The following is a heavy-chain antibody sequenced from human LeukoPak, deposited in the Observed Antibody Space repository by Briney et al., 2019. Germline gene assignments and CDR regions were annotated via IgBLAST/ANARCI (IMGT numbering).Heavy chain of an antibody. Sequence: GRSLRLSCAASGFTFDGYAMHWVRQAPGKGLEWVSGIRWNSGSIGYADSVKGRFTISRDNAKNSLYLQMNSLRAEDMALYYYAKAGLNGDYVDYWGQGTLVTVSS. J-gene: IGHJ4*02. CDR3: AKAGLNGDYVDY. D-gene: IGHD4-17*01. CDR2: IRWNSGSI. V-gene: IGHV3-9*03. CDR1: GFTFDGYA.